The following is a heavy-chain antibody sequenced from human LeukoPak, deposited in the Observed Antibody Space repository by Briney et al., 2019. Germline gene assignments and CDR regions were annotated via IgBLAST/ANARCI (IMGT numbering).Heavy chain of an antibody. V-gene: IGHV1-8*01. CDR2: MNPNSGNT. J-gene: IGHJ5*02. CDR1: GYTFTSYD. Sequence: ASVKVSCKASGYTFTSYDINWVRQATGQGLEWMGWMNPNSGNTGYAQKFQGRVTMTRNTSISTAYMELSSLRSEDTAVYYCVSRRSGTNCFDPWGQGTRVTVSP. D-gene: IGHD3-10*01. CDR3: VSRRSGTNCFDP.